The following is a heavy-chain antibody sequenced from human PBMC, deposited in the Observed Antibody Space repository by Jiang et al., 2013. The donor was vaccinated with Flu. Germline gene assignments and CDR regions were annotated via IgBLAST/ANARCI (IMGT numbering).Heavy chain of an antibody. Sequence: RLSCAASGFTFSSYGMHWVRQAPGKGLEWVAVISYDGSNKYYADSVKGRFTISRDNSKNTLYLQMNSLRAEDTAVYYCAKAGGYSFDPWGQGTLVTVSS. CDR1: GFTFSSYG. CDR3: AKAGGYSFDP. CDR2: ISYDGSNK. V-gene: IGHV3-30*18. J-gene: IGHJ5*02.